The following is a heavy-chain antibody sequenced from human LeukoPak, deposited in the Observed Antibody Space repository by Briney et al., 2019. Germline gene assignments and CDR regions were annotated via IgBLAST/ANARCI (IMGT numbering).Heavy chain of an antibody. J-gene: IGHJ5*02. CDR3: ARGGRSLQLVPYP. CDR2: INHSGST. D-gene: IGHD6-6*01. Sequence: SETLSLTCAVYGGSFSGYYWSWIRQPPGKGLEWIGEINHSGSTNYNPSLKSRVTISVDTSKNQFSLKLSSVTAADTAVYYCARGGRSLQLVPYPWGQGTLVAVSS. CDR1: GGSFSGYY. V-gene: IGHV4-34*01.